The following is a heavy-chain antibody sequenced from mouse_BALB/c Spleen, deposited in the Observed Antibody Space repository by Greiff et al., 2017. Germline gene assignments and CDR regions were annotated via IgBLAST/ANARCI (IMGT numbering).Heavy chain of an antibody. J-gene: IGHJ2*01. Sequence: VHVKQTGPELVKPGASVKISCKASGYSFTDYIMLWVKQSHGKSLEWIGNINPYYGSTSYNLKFKGKATLTVDKSSSTAYMQLNSLTSEDSAVYYCARGGGYWQYFDYWGQGTTLTVSS. CDR1: GYSFTDYI. CDR3: ARGGGYWQYFDY. CDR2: INPYYGST. D-gene: IGHD2-3*01. V-gene: IGHV1-39*01.